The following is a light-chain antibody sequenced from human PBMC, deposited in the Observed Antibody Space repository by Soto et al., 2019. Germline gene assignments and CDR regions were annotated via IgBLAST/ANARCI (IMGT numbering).Light chain of an antibody. CDR1: QSVSSN. V-gene: IGKV3D-15*02. Sequence: EIVITQSPATLSLSPGERATLSCRASQSVSSNLAWYEQKPGQAPRLLIYGASTRAAGIPARFSGSGSGTDFTLTISSLQSEDFALYYCQQYNDSPTFGQGTKVEIK. J-gene: IGKJ1*01. CDR3: QQYNDSPT. CDR2: GAS.